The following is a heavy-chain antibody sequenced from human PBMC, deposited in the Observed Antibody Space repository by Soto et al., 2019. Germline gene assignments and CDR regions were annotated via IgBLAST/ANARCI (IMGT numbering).Heavy chain of an antibody. CDR1: YGSFRGFY. Sequence: LPETLSLTCGVSYGSFRGFYWSWIRQPPGKGLEWIGEINYSGFTNYNPSLKSRVTISRDTSTNQFSLKLTSATAADSAVYYCARATVKVGATLFDYWGQGTLVTVSS. J-gene: IGHJ4*02. D-gene: IGHD1-26*01. V-gene: IGHV4-34*01. CDR2: INYSGFT. CDR3: ARATVKVGATLFDY.